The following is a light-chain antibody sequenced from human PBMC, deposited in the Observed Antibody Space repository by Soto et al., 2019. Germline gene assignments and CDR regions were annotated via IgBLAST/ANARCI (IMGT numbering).Light chain of an antibody. J-gene: IGLJ2*01. CDR3: QVWDSSSDHVV. CDR1: NIGSKS. V-gene: IGLV3-21*04. CDR2: YDS. Sequence: SYELTQPPSVSVAPGKTARITCRGNNIGSKSVHWYQQKPGQAPVLVISYDSDRPSGIPERFSGSNSGSTATLTISRVEAGDEADYYCQVWDSSSDHVVFGGGTKLTVL.